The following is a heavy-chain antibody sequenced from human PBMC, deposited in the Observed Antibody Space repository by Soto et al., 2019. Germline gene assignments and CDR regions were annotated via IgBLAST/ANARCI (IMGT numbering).Heavy chain of an antibody. CDR3: GRLDSSYYFDY. V-gene: IGHV5-51*01. Sequence: GESLKISCKGSGYTFTTYWIGWVRQMPGKGLEWMGIIYPGDSDTTYGPSFQGQVTISADKSISTAYLQWNSLKASDSAMYYCGRLDSSYYFDYWGQGTLVTVSS. J-gene: IGHJ4*02. CDR1: GYTFTTYW. CDR2: IYPGDSDT. D-gene: IGHD3-22*01.